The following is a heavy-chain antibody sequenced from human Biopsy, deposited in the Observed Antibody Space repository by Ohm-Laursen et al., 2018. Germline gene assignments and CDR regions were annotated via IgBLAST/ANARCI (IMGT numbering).Heavy chain of an antibody. V-gene: IGHV4-34*01. CDR2: FSHTGTT. CDR1: GGSFSGYD. J-gene: IGHJ3*01. CDR3: ARGPYGDNAGAFDV. Sequence: TLSLTCAVDGGSFSGYDWTWIRQPPGKGLEWVGEFSHTGTTIYNPSLKSRLTISVDKSKNHFSLRPTSVTAADTATYFCARGPYGDNAGAFDVWGQGTVVTVSS. D-gene: IGHD4/OR15-4a*01.